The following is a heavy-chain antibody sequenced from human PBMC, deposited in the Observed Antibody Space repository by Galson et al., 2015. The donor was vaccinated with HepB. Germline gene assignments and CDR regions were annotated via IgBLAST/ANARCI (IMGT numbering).Heavy chain of an antibody. V-gene: IGHV1-2*06. J-gene: IGHJ3*01. CDR2: INPKSGGT. D-gene: IGHD7-27*01. Sequence: SVKVSCKASPYTFTGYYIHWVREAPGQGLEWMGRINPKSGGTSPAQKFQGRVTMTRDTSSTTAYMELTRLTSDDTAVYYCARDLGSRAWGDAFDLWGQGTMVIVSS. CDR1: PYTFTGYY. CDR3: ARDLGSRAWGDAFDL.